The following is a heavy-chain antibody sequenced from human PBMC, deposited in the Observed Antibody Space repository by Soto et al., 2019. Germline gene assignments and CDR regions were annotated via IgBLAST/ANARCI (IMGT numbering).Heavy chain of an antibody. D-gene: IGHD6-19*01. V-gene: IGHV3-7*01. J-gene: IGHJ3*02. Sequence: PGGSLRLSCAASGFTFSSYWMSWVHQAPGKGLEWVANIKQDGSEKYYVDSVKGRFTISRDNAKNSLYLQMNSLRAEDTAVYYCARDTSGWNDAFDIWGQGTMVTVSS. CDR1: GFTFSSYW. CDR3: ARDTSGWNDAFDI. CDR2: IKQDGSEK.